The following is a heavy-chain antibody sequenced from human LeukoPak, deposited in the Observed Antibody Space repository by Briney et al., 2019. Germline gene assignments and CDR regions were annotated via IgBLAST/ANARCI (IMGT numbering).Heavy chain of an antibody. J-gene: IGHJ6*02. CDR2: IIPIFGIA. D-gene: IGHD2-2*01. CDR3: ARGRDIVVVPAGPASPNYYYGMDV. Sequence: SVKVSCKASGGTFSSYAISWVRQAPGQGLEWMGWIIPIFGIANYAQKFQGRVTITADKSTSTAYMELSSLRSEDTAVYYCARGRDIVVVPAGPASPNYYYGMDVWGQGTTVTVSS. CDR1: GGTFSSYA. V-gene: IGHV1-69*10.